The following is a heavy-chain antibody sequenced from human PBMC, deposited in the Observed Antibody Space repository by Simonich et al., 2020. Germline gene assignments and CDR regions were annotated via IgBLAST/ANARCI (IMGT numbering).Heavy chain of an antibody. V-gene: IGHV1-2*02. CDR1: GYTFTGYY. Sequence: QVQLVQSGAEVKKPGASVKVSCKASGYTFTGYYMHWVRQAPGQGLEEMGWINPNSGGTNYAQKCQGRVTMTRDTSHSTAYMELSRLRSDDTAVYYCARGALTGDYYYMDVWGKGTTVTVSS. D-gene: IGHD7-27*01. J-gene: IGHJ6*03. CDR3: ARGALTGDYYYMDV. CDR2: INPNSGGT.